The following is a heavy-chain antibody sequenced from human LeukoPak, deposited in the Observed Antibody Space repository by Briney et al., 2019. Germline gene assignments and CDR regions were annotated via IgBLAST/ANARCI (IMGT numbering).Heavy chain of an antibody. V-gene: IGHV3-66*01. CDR1: GFTVSTNY. J-gene: IGHJ6*02. CDR3: ASLRGMDV. Sequence: GGSLRLSCAASGFTVSTNYMSWVRQAPGKGLEWVSVIFGGGGTSYADSVEGRFTVSRDNSKNTLYLQMNSLRAEDTAVYYCASLRGMDVWGQGTTATVSS. CDR2: IFGGGGT.